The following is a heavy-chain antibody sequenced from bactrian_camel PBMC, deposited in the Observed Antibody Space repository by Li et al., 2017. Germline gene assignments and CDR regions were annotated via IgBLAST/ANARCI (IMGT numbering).Heavy chain of an antibody. V-gene: IGHV3S40*01. CDR2: INPGSGTT. CDR3: VKPNPDARGGFDH. D-gene: IGHD1*01. Sequence: VQLVESGGGLVQPGGSVRLSCVTSGFDFSAYAMNWVRQAPGKGLEWISTINPGSGTTAYTDSVKGRFTISRDNDKDTVYLQLNSVKTEDTAVYYCVKPNPDARGGFDHWGQGTQVTVS. J-gene: IGHJ4*01. CDR1: GFDFSAYA.